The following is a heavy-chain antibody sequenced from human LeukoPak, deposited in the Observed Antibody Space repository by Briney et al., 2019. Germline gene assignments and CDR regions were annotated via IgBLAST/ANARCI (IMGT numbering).Heavy chain of an antibody. D-gene: IGHD3-10*01. CDR2: IKQDGSEK. Sequence: PGGSLRLSCAASGFTFSSYAMSWVRQAPGKGLEWVANIKQDGSEKYYVDSVKGRFTISRDNAKNSLYLQMNSLRAEDTAVYYCARDYYGSGSYYNPNFDYWGQGTLVTVSS. J-gene: IGHJ4*02. V-gene: IGHV3-7*01. CDR3: ARDYYGSGSYYNPNFDY. CDR1: GFTFSSYA.